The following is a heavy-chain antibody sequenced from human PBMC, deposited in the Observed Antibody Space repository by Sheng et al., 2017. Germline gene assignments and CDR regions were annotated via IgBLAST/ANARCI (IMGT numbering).Heavy chain of an antibody. J-gene: IGHJ6*03. CDR1: GGSISSYY. CDR2: LLQWGAP. D-gene: IGHD2-2*02. V-gene: IGHV4-59*01. CDR3: ARSVVPAAILQRPYYYMDV. Sequence: QVQLQESGPGLVKPSETLSLTCTVSGGSISSYYWSWIRQPPGKGLEWIGVYLLQWGAPTTTPPVKSRVTISVDTSKNQFSLKLSSVTAADTAVYYCARSVVPAAILQRPYYYMDVWGQGTTVTVSS.